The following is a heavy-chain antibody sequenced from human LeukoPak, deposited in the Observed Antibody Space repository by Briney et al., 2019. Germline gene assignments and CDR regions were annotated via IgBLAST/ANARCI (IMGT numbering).Heavy chain of an antibody. Sequence: ASVKVSCKASGYTFTGYYMHWVRQAPGQGLEWMGWINPNSGGTNYAQKFQGRVTMTRDTSISTAYMELSRLRSDDTAVYYCARDKRIVATISSYYYGMDVWGQGTTVTVS. V-gene: IGHV1-2*02. CDR2: INPNSGGT. D-gene: IGHD5-12*01. CDR1: GYTFTGYY. CDR3: ARDKRIVATISSYYYGMDV. J-gene: IGHJ6*02.